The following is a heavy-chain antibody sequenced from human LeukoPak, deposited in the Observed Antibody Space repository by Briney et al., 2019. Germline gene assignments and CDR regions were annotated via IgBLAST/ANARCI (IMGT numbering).Heavy chain of an antibody. Sequence: GGSLRLSCAASGFTFSSYGMHWVRQAPGKGLEWVAFIRYDGSNKYYADSVKGRFTISRDNSKNTLYLQMNSLRAEDTAVYYCAKEESDTAMVKGGFYYYYYYMDVWGKGTTVTISS. CDR1: GFTFSSYG. CDR3: AKEESDTAMVKGGFYYYYYYMDV. D-gene: IGHD5-18*01. V-gene: IGHV3-30*02. J-gene: IGHJ6*03. CDR2: IRYDGSNK.